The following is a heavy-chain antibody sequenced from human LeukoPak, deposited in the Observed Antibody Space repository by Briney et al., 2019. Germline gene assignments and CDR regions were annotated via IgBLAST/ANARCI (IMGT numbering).Heavy chain of an antibody. CDR1: GGSISSSNW. CDR3: ARAPYYYDSSGYHNWFDP. D-gene: IGHD3-22*01. J-gene: IGHJ5*02. CDR2: IYHSGST. V-gene: IGHV4-4*02. Sequence: SGTLSLTCAVSGGSISSSNWWSWVRQPPGKGLEWIGEIYHSGSTNYNPSLKSRVTISVDKSKNQFSLKLSSVTAADTAVYYCARAPYYYDSSGYHNWFDPWGQGTLDTVSS.